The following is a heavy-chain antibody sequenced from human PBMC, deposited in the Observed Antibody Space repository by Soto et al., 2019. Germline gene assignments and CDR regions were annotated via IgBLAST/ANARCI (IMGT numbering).Heavy chain of an antibody. CDR1: GGSISSGDYY. Sequence: SETLSLTCTVSGGSISSGDYYWSWIRQPPGKGLEWIGYIYYSGSTYYNPSLKSRVTISVDTSKNQFSLKLSSVTAADTAVYYCARGSKYSSGWMLKGLFDYWGQETLVTVSS. CDR3: ARGSKYSSGWMLKGLFDY. CDR2: IYYSGST. D-gene: IGHD6-19*01. V-gene: IGHV4-30-4*02. J-gene: IGHJ4*02.